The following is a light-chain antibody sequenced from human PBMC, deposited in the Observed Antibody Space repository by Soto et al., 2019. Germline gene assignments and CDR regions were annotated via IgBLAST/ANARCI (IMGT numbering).Light chain of an antibody. CDR1: SSDVGGYNY. J-gene: IGLJ1*01. CDR2: EVN. CDR3: SSYAGRSNV. V-gene: IGLV2-8*01. Sequence: QSALTQPPSASGSPGQSVAISYTGTSSDVGGYNYVSWYQQHPGKAPKLMIYEVNKRPSGVPDRFSGSKSGNTASLTVSGLQAEDEADYYCSSYAGRSNVFGTGTKVTVL.